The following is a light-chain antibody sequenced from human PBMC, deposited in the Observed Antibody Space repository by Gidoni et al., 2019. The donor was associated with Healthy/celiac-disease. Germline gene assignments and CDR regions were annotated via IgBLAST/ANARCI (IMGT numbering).Light chain of an antibody. CDR2: AAS. CDR1: QSISSY. V-gene: IGKV1-39*01. CDR3: QQSYSTPGT. J-gene: IGKJ1*01. Sequence: IQLTQSPSSLSASLADRVTITCRASQSISSYVNWYQQKPGKAPKLLIYAASSLQSGVPSRFSGSGSGTDFTLTISSLQPEDFATYYCQQSYSTPGTFGQGTKVEIK.